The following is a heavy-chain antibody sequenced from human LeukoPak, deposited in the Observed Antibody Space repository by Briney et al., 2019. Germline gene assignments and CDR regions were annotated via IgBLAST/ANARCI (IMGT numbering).Heavy chain of an antibody. Sequence: PGGSLRLSCAASGFTVSSNYMSWVRQAPGKGLEWVSVIYSGGSTYYADSVKGRFTISRDNSKNTLYLQMNSLRAEDTAVYYCAGVGAEWVHSGWYIDWGQGTLVTVSS. CDR1: GFTVSSNY. V-gene: IGHV3-66*01. CDR2: IYSGGST. CDR3: AGVGAEWVHSGWYID. J-gene: IGHJ4*02. D-gene: IGHD6-19*01.